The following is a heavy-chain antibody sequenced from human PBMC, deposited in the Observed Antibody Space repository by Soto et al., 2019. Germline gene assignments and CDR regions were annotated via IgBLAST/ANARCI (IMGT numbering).Heavy chain of an antibody. CDR2: IYYSGST. Sequence: SETLSLTCTVSGGSISSYYWSWIRQPPGKGLEWIGYIYYSGSTNYNPSLKSRVTISVDTSKNQFSLKLSSVTAADTAVYYCARVYYCDSSGYHAFDPWGQGTLVTVSS. V-gene: IGHV4-59*01. J-gene: IGHJ5*02. CDR1: GGSISSYY. D-gene: IGHD3-22*01. CDR3: ARVYYCDSSGYHAFDP.